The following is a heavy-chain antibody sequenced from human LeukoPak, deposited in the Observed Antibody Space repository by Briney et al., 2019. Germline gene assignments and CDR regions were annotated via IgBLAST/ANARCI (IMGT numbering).Heavy chain of an antibody. V-gene: IGHV4-4*07. CDR3: ARDPTTNGCADSWFAP. Sequence: SETLSLICCVWCRSIWSYQWLCIRDPTGGAREGIGYIYTSGSTNYTPSLKSRATMSVDTSKNHFSLKLSCVTAAHTAVYYCARDPTTNGCADSWFAPWGQGTLVIISS. CDR2: IYTSGST. J-gene: IGHJ5*02. D-gene: IGHD5-24*01. CDR1: CRSIWSYQ.